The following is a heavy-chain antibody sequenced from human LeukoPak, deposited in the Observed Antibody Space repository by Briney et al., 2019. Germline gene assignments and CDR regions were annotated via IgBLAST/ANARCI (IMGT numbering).Heavy chain of an antibody. J-gene: IGHJ4*02. Sequence: GGSLRLSCAASGFIVSSKFMSWVRQAPGKGLEWVSVIYTGGNTYYADSVKGRFTISRDNSKNTLYLQMNSLRAEDTAVYYCARDRIAVAGKFDYWGQGTLVTVSS. D-gene: IGHD6-19*01. CDR3: ARDRIAVAGKFDY. V-gene: IGHV3-53*01. CDR1: GFIVSSKF. CDR2: IYTGGNT.